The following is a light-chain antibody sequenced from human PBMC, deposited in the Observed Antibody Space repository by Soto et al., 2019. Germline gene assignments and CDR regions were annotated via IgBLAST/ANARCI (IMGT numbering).Light chain of an antibody. CDR1: SSNIGAGYD. V-gene: IGLV1-40*01. Sequence: QSVLTQPPSVSGAPGQRVTISCTGSSSNIGAGYDVHWYQQRPGTAPKLLIFGNTNRPSGVPDRFSGSKSGTSASLAITGLQAEDEGDYYCQSYDSTLSGRYVFGTGTKVTVL. CDR2: GNT. CDR3: QSYDSTLSGRYV. J-gene: IGLJ1*01.